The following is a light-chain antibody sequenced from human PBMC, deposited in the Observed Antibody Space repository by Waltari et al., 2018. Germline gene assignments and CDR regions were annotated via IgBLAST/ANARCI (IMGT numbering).Light chain of an antibody. V-gene: IGKV1-33*01. CDR3: QQYDNPLFT. Sequence: DIQMTQSPSSLSASVGDRVTITCQASQDITKYLNWYQQKPGKAPKLLIYDASTLEVGVPSRLSGSGSGTDFTFSISSLQPEDFATYYCQQYDNPLFTFGPGTKVDIK. J-gene: IGKJ3*01. CDR1: QDITKY. CDR2: DAS.